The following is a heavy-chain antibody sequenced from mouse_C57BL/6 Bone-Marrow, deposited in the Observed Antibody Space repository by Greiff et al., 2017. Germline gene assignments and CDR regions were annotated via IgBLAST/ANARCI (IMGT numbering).Heavy chain of an antibody. V-gene: IGHV6-3*01. CDR3: TGAMVTTGGGFAY. CDR2: IRLKSDNYAT. D-gene: IGHD2-2*01. J-gene: IGHJ3*01. CDR1: GFTFSNYW. Sequence: EVKLQESGGGLVQPGGSMKLSCVASGFTFSNYWMNWVRQSPEKGLEWVAQIRLKSDNYATHYAESVKGRFTISRDDSKSSVYLQMNNLRAEDTGIYYCTGAMVTTGGGFAYWGQGTLVTVSA.